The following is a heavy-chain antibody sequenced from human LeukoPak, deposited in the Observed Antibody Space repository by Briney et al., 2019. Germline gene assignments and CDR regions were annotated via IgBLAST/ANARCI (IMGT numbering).Heavy chain of an antibody. D-gene: IGHD5-24*01. CDR1: GFTFSTSW. J-gene: IGHJ4*02. V-gene: IGHV3-7*04. CDR2: IKPDGSDK. CDR3: ARDRGWRQYDY. Sequence: GGSLRLSCEGSGFTFSTSWMDWVRQAPGKGLQRVANIKPDGSDKYYAESVRGRFTISRDNAKNSLYLEMNSLTADDTAVYYCARDRGWRQYDYWGQGTLVTVS.